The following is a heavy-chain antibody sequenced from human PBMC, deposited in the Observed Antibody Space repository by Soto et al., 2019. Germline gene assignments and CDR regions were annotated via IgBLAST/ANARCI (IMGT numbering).Heavy chain of an antibody. V-gene: IGHV1-3*01. J-gene: IGHJ4*02. D-gene: IGHD3-22*01. CDR1: GYTFTTYA. CDR3: AATMIVVVSRAWPYFDD. CDR2: INAGNGNT. Sequence: ASVKVSCKASGYTFTTYAIHWVRQAPGQRLEWMGWINAGNGNTIYSQKFQGRVTITRDTSASTAYMELSSLRSEDTAVYYCAATMIVVVSRAWPYFDDWGQGTLVTVSS.